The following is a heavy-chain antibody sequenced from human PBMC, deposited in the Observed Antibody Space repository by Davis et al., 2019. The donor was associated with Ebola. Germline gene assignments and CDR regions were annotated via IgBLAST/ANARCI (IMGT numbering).Heavy chain of an antibody. CDR3: AKVGVGWGSRVQLWTYFDY. CDR1: GFTFSSYG. D-gene: IGHD5-18*01. Sequence: PGGSLRLSCAASGFTFSSYGMHWVRQAPGKGLEWVAVIWYDGSNKYYADSVKGRFTISRDTSKNTLYLQMNSLRAEDTAVYYCAKVGVGWGSRVQLWTYFDYWGQGTLVTVSS. J-gene: IGHJ4*02. V-gene: IGHV3-33*06. CDR2: IWYDGSNK.